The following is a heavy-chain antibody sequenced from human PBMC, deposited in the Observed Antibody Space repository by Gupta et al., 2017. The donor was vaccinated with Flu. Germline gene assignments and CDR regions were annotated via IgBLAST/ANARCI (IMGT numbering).Heavy chain of an antibody. D-gene: IGHD2-2*01. J-gene: IGHJ5*02. V-gene: IGHV4-31*03. CDR1: GGSISSGGYY. Sequence: QVQLQESGPGLVKPSQTLSLTCTVSGGSISSGGYYWSWIRQHPGKGLEWIGYIYYSGSTYYNPSLKSRVTISVDTSKNQFSLKLSSVTAADTAVYYGARERRYCSSTSCHGNWFDPWGQGTLVTVSS. CDR2: IYYSGST. CDR3: ARERRYCSSTSCHGNWFDP.